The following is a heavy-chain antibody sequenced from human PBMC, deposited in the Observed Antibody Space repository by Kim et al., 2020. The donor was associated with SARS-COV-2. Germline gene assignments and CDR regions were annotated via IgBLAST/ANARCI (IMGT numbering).Heavy chain of an antibody. J-gene: IGHJ4*02. CDR1: GGSISSSSYY. D-gene: IGHD3-10*01. CDR2: IYYSGST. V-gene: IGHV4-39*01. Sequence: SETLSLTCTVSGGSISSSSYYWGWIRQPPGKGLEWIGSIYYSGSTYYNPSLKSRVTISVDTSKNQFSLKLSSVTAADTAVYYCARQGGSGSYYPINYFDYWGQGTLVTVSS. CDR3: ARQGGSGSYYPINYFDY.